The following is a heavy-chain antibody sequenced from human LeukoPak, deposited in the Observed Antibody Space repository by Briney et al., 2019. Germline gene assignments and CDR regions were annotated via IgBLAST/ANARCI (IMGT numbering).Heavy chain of an antibody. CDR2: ISHSGSS. J-gene: IGHJ4*02. CDR3: ARLAYYLDSTGYYLYYFDN. D-gene: IGHD3-22*01. Sequence: PETLSLTCGVSGASIRSNYWSWVRQPPGKGLEWIGEISHSGSSNYNPSLKSRVIMSVDMSKSQFSLKVSSVTAADTAVYFCARLAYYLDSTGYYLYYFDNWGQGTPVTVSS. CDR1: GASIRSNY. V-gene: IGHV4-34*01.